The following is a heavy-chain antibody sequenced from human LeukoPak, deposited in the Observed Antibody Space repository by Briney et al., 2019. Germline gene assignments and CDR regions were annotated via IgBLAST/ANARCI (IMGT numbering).Heavy chain of an antibody. CDR2: ISSGGAGT. V-gene: IGHV3-23*01. CDR3: CKSGGSGTYPKWFDS. CDR1: VFTFSNSA. D-gene: IGHD3-10*01. J-gene: IGHJ5*01. Sequence: GGSLRLSCAASVFTFSNSAMNWVRQAPGKGLEWVSTISSGGAGTYYADSVKGRFSISRDNSKNTLYLQMNSLRAEDTAVYYWCKSGGSGTYPKWFDSWGQGTLVTVSS.